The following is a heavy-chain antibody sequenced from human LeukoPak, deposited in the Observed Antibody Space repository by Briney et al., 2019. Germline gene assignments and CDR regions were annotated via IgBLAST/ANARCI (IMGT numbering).Heavy chain of an antibody. CDR1: GGSISSSSYY. D-gene: IGHD3-10*01. CDR3: ARHKIDYYYGSGKLDP. Sequence: KPSETLSLTCTVSGGSISSSSYYWGWIRQPPGKGLEWIGSIYYSGSTYYNPSLKSRVTISVDTSKNQFSLKLSSVTAADTAVYYCARHKIDYYYGSGKLDPWGQGTMVTVSS. CDR2: IYYSGST. V-gene: IGHV4-39*01. J-gene: IGHJ5*02.